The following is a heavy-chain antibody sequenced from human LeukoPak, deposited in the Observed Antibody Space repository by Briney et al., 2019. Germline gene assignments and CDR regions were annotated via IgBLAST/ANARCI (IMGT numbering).Heavy chain of an antibody. D-gene: IGHD3-10*01. CDR2: ISWNSGSI. Sequence: SLRLSCAASGFTFDDYAMHWVRQAPGKGLEWVSGISWNSGSIGYADSVKGRFTISRDNAKNSLYLQMNSLRAEDTALYYCAKVRRWGGSGSYYGDAFDIWGQGTMVTVSS. V-gene: IGHV3-9*01. J-gene: IGHJ3*02. CDR3: AKVRRWGGSGSYYGDAFDI. CDR1: GFTFDDYA.